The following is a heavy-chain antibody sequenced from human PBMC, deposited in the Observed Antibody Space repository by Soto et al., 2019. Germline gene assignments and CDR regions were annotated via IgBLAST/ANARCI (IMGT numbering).Heavy chain of an antibody. V-gene: IGHV3-11*01. Sequence: QVQLVESGGGLVKPGGSLRLSCAASGFTFSDYYMSWIRQAPGKGLEWVSYISSSGSTIYYADSVKGRFTISRDNAKNSLYLQTNSLRAEDTAVYYCASPTREYSYYYYYMDVWGKGTTVTVSS. J-gene: IGHJ6*03. D-gene: IGHD3-10*01. CDR2: ISSSGSTI. CDR1: GFTFSDYY. CDR3: ASPTREYSYYYYYMDV.